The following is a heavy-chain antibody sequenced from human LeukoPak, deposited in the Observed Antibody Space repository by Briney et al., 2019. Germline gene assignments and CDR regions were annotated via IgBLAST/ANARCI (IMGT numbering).Heavy chain of an antibody. CDR3: AKDRHYESRGGTSFFGN. Sequence: GGSLRLSCAASGFTFSSYAMSWVRQAPGRGPEWVSAISGSGGSTYYADSVKGRFTISRDNSKNTLYLQMNSLRAEDTAVYYCAKDRHYESRGGTSFFGNWGQGTLVTVSS. V-gene: IGHV3-23*01. J-gene: IGHJ4*01. CDR2: ISGSGGST. CDR1: GFTFSSYA. D-gene: IGHD3-22*01.